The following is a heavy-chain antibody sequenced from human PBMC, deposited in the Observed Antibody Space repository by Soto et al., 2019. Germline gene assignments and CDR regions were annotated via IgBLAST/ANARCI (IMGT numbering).Heavy chain of an antibody. J-gene: IGHJ4*02. CDR3: ARVVVVVAATQFDY. CDR2: ISYDGSNK. Sequence: GGSLRLSCAASGFTFSSYAMHWVRQAPGKGLEWVAVISYDGSNKYYADSVKGRFTISRDNSKNTLYLQMNSLRAEDTAVYYCARVVVVVAATQFDYWGQGTLVTVSS. V-gene: IGHV3-30-3*01. D-gene: IGHD2-15*01. CDR1: GFTFSSYA.